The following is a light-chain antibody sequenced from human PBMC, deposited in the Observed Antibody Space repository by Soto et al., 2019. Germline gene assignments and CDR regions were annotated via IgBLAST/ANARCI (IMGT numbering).Light chain of an antibody. CDR3: HQYNNWPLT. J-gene: IGKJ5*01. Sequence: EIVMTQSPANLSVSPGEGATLSCKASQSVSSNLAWYQQKPGQAPRLLIYGASTRATGIPAKFSGSGSGTAFTLTITGLLSEDFAVYYCHQYNNWPLTFGQGTRLESK. V-gene: IGKV3-15*01. CDR2: GAS. CDR1: QSVSSN.